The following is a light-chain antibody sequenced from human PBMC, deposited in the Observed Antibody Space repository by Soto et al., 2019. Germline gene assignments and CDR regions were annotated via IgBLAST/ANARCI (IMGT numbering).Light chain of an antibody. Sequence: VLTHSSATLSVSPGERVTLSCRASESVRTSLAWYQHKPGRSPSLLMYGAPNRATGVPDRFSGSGSGTDFTLTITSLQSDDLAIYYCQQYSDWPRTFGQGTKVDIK. V-gene: IGKV3-15*01. CDR2: GAP. CDR1: ESVRTS. CDR3: QQYSDWPRT. J-gene: IGKJ1*01.